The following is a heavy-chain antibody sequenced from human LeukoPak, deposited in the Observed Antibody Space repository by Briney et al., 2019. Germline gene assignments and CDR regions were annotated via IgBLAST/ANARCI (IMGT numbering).Heavy chain of an antibody. CDR3: AELGITMIGGV. D-gene: IGHD3-10*02. V-gene: IGHV3-11*04. J-gene: IGHJ6*04. CDR1: GYTLTESS. CDR2: ISSSGSTI. Sequence: SCKVSGYTLTESSMNWVRQAPGKGLEWVSYISSSGSTIYYADSVKGRFTISRDNAKNSLYLQMNSLRAEDTAVYYCAELGITMIGGVWGKGTTVTVSS.